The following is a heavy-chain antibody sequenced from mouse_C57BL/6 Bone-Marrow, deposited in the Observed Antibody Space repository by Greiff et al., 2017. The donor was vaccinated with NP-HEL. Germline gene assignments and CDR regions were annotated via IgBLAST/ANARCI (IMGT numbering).Heavy chain of an antibody. CDR1: GFTFSDYY. Sequence: EVHLVESGGGLVQPGGSLKLSCAASGFTFSDYYMYWVRQTPEKRLEWVAYISNGGGSTYYPDTVKGRFTISRDNAKNTLYLQMSRLKSEDTAMYYCARQGDEGIAYWGQGTLVTVSA. CDR3: ARQGDEGIAY. D-gene: IGHD3-3*01. CDR2: ISNGGGST. J-gene: IGHJ3*01. V-gene: IGHV5-12*01.